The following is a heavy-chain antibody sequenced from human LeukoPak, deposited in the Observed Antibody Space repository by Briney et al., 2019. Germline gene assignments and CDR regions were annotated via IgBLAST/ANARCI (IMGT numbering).Heavy chain of an antibody. CDR1: GYTFTSYG. CDR2: ISAYNGNT. V-gene: IGHV1-18*04. J-gene: IGHJ4*02. CDR3: ARDDIVVVPAAMGFDY. Sequence: ASVTVSFKASGYTFTSYGISWVRQAPGQGLEWMGWISAYNGNTNYAQKLQGRVTMTTDTSTSTAYMELRSLRSDDTAVYYCARDDIVVVPAAMGFDYWGQGTLVTVSS. D-gene: IGHD2-2*01.